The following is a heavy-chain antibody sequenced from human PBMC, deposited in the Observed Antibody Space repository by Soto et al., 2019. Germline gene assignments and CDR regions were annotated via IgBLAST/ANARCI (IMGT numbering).Heavy chain of an antibody. CDR2: IYYSGST. CDR1: GGSISSYY. J-gene: IGHJ4*02. Sequence: SETLSLTCTVSGGSISSYYWSWIRQPPGKGLEWIGYIYYSGSTNYNPSLKSRVTISVDTSKNQFSLKLSSVTAADTAVYYCARSGYSSGWFFDYWGQGTLVTVSS. V-gene: IGHV4-59*08. D-gene: IGHD6-19*01. CDR3: ARSGYSSGWFFDY.